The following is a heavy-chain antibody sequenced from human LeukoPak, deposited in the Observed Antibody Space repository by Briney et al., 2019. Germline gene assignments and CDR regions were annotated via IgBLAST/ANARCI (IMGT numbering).Heavy chain of an antibody. CDR1: GGSISSYY. J-gene: IGHJ4*02. D-gene: IGHD3-10*01. V-gene: IGHV4-4*07. Sequence: SETLSLTCTVSGGSISSYYWSWIRQPAGKGLEWIGRIYTSGSTNYNPSLKSRVTMSVDTSENQFSLKLSSVTAADTAVYYCARGNVLLWFGELLYYFDYWGQGTLVTVSS. CDR2: IYTSGST. CDR3: ARGNVLLWFGELLYYFDY.